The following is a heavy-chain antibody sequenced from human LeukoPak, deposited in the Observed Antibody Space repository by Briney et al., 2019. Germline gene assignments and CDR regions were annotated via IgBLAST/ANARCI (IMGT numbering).Heavy chain of an antibody. CDR3: ARERGEEYSRGWYKGNYFDN. V-gene: IGHV4-39*07. CDR1: GDSFSSVKDY. J-gene: IGHJ4*02. Sequence: SETLSLTCIVSGDSFSSVKDYWAWIRQPPGKGLEWIASGDYSGGTYYNPSLESRVAISADMSKNQISLKLSSVTAADTAVYYCARERGEEYSRGWYKGNYFDNWGRGTRVTVSS. CDR2: GDYSGGT. D-gene: IGHD6-19*01.